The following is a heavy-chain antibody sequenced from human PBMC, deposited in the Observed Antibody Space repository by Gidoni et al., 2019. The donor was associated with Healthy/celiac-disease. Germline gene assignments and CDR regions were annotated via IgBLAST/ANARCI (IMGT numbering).Heavy chain of an antibody. J-gene: IGHJ6*02. CDR1: GFTFSSYS. V-gene: IGHV3-21*01. Sequence: EVQLVESGGGLVKPGGSLRLSCAASGFTFSSYSMNWVRQAPGKGLEWVSSISSSSSYIYYADSVKGRFTISRDNAKNSLYLQMNSLRAEDTAVYYCARVDKYYYYYGMDVWGQGTTVTVSS. CDR2: ISSSSSYI. CDR3: ARVDKYYYYYGMDV.